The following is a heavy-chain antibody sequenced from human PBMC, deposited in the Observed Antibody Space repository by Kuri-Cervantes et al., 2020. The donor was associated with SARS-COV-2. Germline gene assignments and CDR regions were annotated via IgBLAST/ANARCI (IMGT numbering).Heavy chain of an antibody. D-gene: IGHD1-26*01. V-gene: IGHV3-48*02. J-gene: IGHJ4*02. CDR1: GFTFSGFA. Sequence: GGSLRLSCAGSGFTFSGFAMSWVRQVPGKGLEWVSYISSSSSTIYYADSVKGRFTISRDNAKNSLYLQMNSLRDEDTAVYYCARDSGSHPHWGQGTLVTVSS. CDR2: ISSSSSTI. CDR3: ARDSGSHPH.